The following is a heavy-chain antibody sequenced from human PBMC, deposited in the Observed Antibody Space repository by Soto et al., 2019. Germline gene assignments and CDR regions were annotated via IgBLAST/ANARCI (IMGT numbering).Heavy chain of an antibody. Sequence: GGSLRLSCAASGFTFSDYYMSWIRQAPGKGLEWVSYISSSGSTRYYADSVKGRFTISRDNAKNSLYLQMNSLRAEDTAVYYCARAPLAPWYFDYWGQGTLVTVSS. V-gene: IGHV3-11*01. CDR3: ARAPLAPWYFDY. J-gene: IGHJ4*02. D-gene: IGHD3-16*01. CDR1: GFTFSDYY. CDR2: ISSSGSTR.